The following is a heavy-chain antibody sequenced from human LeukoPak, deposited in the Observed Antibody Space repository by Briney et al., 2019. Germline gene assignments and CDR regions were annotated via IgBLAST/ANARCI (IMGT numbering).Heavy chain of an antibody. CDR3: AREPGGSWTIYDL. Sequence: GGSLRLSCAASGFTFSDYYMSWIRQAPGKGLEWLSYISSRGSGIFYADSVKGRFTVSRDNAKNSLYLEVSGLRAEDKAVYYCAREPGGSWTIYDLWAKETLVTVS. D-gene: IGHD2-15*01. CDR2: ISSRGSGI. V-gene: IGHV3-11*01. J-gene: IGHJ5*02. CDR1: GFTFSDYY.